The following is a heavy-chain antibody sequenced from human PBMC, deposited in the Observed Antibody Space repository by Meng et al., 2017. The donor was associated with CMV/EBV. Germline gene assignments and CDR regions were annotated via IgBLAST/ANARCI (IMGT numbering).Heavy chain of an antibody. J-gene: IGHJ5*02. CDR3: AKEGLEYLAAGYNWFDP. CDR2: ISGSGGST. Sequence: GESLKTSCAASGFTFSSYAMSWVRQAPGKGLEWVSAISGSGGSTYYADSVKGRFTISRDNSKNTLYLQMNSLRAEDTAVYYCAKEGLEYLAAGYNWFDPWGQGTLVTVSS. D-gene: IGHD6-13*01. CDR1: GFTFSSYA. V-gene: IGHV3-23*01.